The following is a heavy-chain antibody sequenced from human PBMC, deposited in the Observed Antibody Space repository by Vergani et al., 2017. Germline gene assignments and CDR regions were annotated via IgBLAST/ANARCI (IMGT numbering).Heavy chain of an antibody. CDR2: VYFTGTT. CDR3: VRHGEDVIVVSPAVPVSFSAQYRVDF. J-gene: IGHJ4*02. V-gene: IGHV4-39*01. D-gene: IGHD3-3*01. Sequence: QLQLQESGPGLVKPSATLSLTCSVSGASIRSSNYYWGWIRQPPGKGLQWVASVYFTGTTYYNPSLQSRLTISVDVSKNQFSLKMTSVTAADTSVYYCVRHGEDVIVVSPAVPVSFSAQYRVDFWGPGTLVTVSS. CDR1: GASIRSSNYY.